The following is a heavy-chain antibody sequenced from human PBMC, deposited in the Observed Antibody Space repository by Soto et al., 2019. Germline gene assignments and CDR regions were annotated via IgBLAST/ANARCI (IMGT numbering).Heavy chain of an antibody. CDR3: ATGTTLSYFDY. J-gene: IGHJ4*02. D-gene: IGHD1-7*01. V-gene: IGHV1-18*04. Sequence: GXSVKVSCKASGYSFTGYGISWVRQAPGQGLEWMGWISAYNGNTNYAQKLQGRVTMTTDTSTSTAYMELRSLRSDDTAVYYCATGTTLSYFDYWGQGTLVTVSS. CDR2: ISAYNGNT. CDR1: GYSFTGYG.